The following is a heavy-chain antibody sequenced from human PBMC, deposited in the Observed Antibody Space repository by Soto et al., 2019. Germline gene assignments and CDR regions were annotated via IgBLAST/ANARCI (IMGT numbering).Heavy chain of an antibody. CDR3: ARDNGVVDMVMRYYYYGMDV. V-gene: IGHV3-21*01. CDR1: GFTFSSYS. CDR2: ISSSSSYI. Sequence: EVPLVESGGGLVKPGGSLRLSCAASGFTFSSYSMNWVRQAPGKGLEWVSSISSSSSYIYYADSVKGRFTISRDNAKNSLYLQMNSLRAEDTAVYYCARDNGVVDMVMRYYYYGMDVWGQGTTVTVSS. D-gene: IGHD5-18*01. J-gene: IGHJ6*02.